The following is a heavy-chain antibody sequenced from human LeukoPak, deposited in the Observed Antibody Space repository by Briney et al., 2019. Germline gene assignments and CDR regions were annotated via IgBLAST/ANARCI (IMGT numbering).Heavy chain of an antibody. CDR3: TKSVGTTVTTTPTGY. CDR2: IYYSGST. CDR1: GGSISSYY. V-gene: IGHV4-59*03. J-gene: IGHJ4*02. Sequence: PSETLSLTCTVSGGSISSYYWSWIRQPPGKGLDWIGYIYYSGSTNYNPSLKSRVTISVDTSKNQFSLKLSSVTAADTAVYYCTKSVGTTVTTTPTGYWGQGTLVTVSS. D-gene: IGHD4-17*01.